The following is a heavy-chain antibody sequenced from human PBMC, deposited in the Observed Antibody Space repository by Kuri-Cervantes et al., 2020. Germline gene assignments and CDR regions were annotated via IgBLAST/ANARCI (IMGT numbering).Heavy chain of an antibody. CDR1: GYTFTSYY. CDR2: INPSGGST. D-gene: IGHD3-3*01. CDR3: ARDLRTIFGVVTLPSGWGDL. V-gene: IGHV1-46*01. Sequence: ASVKVSCKASGYTFTSYYMHWVRQAPGQGLEWMGIINPSGGSTSYAQKFQGRVTMTRDTSTSTVYMELSSLRSEDTAVYYCARDLRTIFGVVTLPSGWGDLWGRGTLVTVSS. J-gene: IGHJ2*01.